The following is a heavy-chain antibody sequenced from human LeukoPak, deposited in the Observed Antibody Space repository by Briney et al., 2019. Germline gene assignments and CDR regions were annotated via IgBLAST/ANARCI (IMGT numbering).Heavy chain of an antibody. CDR2: IFYSGST. CDR3: ARDLLREYGLDV. J-gene: IGHJ6*02. Sequence: SETVSLTCTVSGDSISSYYWSWIRQPPGKGLEWIGYIFYSGSTHYNPSLKSRVTISGDTSKNQFSLKLSSVTAADTAVYYCARDLLREYGLDVWGQGTTVIVSS. V-gene: IGHV4-59*01. D-gene: IGHD1-26*01. CDR1: GDSISSYY.